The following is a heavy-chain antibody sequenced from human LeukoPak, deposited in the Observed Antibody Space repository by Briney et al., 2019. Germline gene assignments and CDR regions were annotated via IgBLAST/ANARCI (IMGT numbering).Heavy chain of an antibody. D-gene: IGHD2-21*02. CDR1: GFTFTSYW. Sequence: GGSLKLSCAASGFTFTSYWMTWVRQAPGKGLEWVANTKQDGSERHSVDSVKGRFTISRDKVTKSLFLQMDSLRAEDTAVYYCARGGLYGDYYFDYWGQGTLVTVTS. CDR2: TKQDGSER. V-gene: IGHV3-7*04. CDR3: ARGGLYGDYYFDY. J-gene: IGHJ4*02.